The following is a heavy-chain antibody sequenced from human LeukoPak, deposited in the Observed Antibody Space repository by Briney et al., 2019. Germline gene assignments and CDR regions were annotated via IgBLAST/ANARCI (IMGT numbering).Heavy chain of an antibody. CDR1: GYTFTGYF. CDR2: INPNSGDA. V-gene: IGHV1-2*02. J-gene: IGHJ4*02. D-gene: IGHD2-21*02. CDR3: ARARGGDSPFDY. Sequence: ASVKVSCKASGYTFTGYFMHWVRQAPGQGLEWMGWINPNSGDANYAQKFQGRVTMTRDTSISTAYMELSRLRSDDTAVYYCARARGGDSPFDYWGQGTLVTVSS.